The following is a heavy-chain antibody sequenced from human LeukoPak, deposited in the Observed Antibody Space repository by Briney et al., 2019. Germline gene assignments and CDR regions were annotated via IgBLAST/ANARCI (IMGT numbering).Heavy chain of an antibody. V-gene: IGHV3-7*01. J-gene: IGHJ4*02. Sequence: PGGSLRLSCAASGFTFSTYLMSWVRQAAGKGLEWVANIKQDGSEKYYVDSVKGRFTISRDNAKNSLYLQMNSLRAEDTAVYYCAREYNGNYFDFWRQAILVTVSS. CDR1: GFTFSTYL. D-gene: IGHD1-26*01. CDR2: IKQDGSEK. CDR3: AREYNGNYFDF.